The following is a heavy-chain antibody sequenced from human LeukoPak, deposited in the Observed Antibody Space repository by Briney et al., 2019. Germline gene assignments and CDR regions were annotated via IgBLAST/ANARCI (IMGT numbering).Heavy chain of an antibody. D-gene: IGHD3-22*01. CDR2: ISYDGTHE. J-gene: IGHJ4*02. V-gene: IGHV3-30*03. CDR1: GFTFSSYD. Sequence: GGSLTLSCAASGFTFSSYDMHWVRQAPGKGLVWVAVISYDGTHEYYADSVKGRFSISRDSSKNTLYLQMNSLRAEDTAVYYCARANYDSSVFDYWGQGTLVTVSS. CDR3: ARANYDSSVFDY.